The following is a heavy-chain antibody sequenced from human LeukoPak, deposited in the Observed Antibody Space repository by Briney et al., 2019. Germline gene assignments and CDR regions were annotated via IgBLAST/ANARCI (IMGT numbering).Heavy chain of an antibody. V-gene: IGHV3-66*01. CDR2: IFSSGTT. Sequence: GGSLRLSCAASGFTVSTSYMSWVRQAPGMGLEWISIIFSSGTTYYADSVKGRFTISRDNSKNTLYLQMNSLRAEDTAVYYCARDPRLDHCGMDVWGQGTTVTVSS. J-gene: IGHJ6*02. D-gene: IGHD3/OR15-3a*01. CDR1: GFTVSTSY. CDR3: ARDPRLDHCGMDV.